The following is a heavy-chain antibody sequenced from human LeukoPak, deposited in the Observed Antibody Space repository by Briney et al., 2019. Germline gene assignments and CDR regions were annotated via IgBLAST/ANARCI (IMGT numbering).Heavy chain of an antibody. Sequence: GATVKVSCKASGYTFTSYYMHWVRQAPGQGLEWMGIINPSGGSTSYAQKFQGRVTMTRDTSTSTVYMELSSLRSEDTAVYYCARGLWTQPGLVPFNYWGQGILVTVSS. D-gene: IGHD5-18*01. CDR1: GYTFTSYY. J-gene: IGHJ4*02. V-gene: IGHV1-46*01. CDR2: INPSGGST. CDR3: ARGLWTQPGLVPFNY.